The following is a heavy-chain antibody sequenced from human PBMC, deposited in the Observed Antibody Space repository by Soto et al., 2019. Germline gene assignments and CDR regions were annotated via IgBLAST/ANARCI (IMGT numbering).Heavy chain of an antibody. CDR3: ARDYYDCSGYSAPVDY. Sequence: PGGFLRLPCTASGFILSSYSMNWVRPAPGKELEWVSYISSSSSTIYYADSVKGRFTISRDNAKNSLYLQMNSLRAEDTAVYYCARDYYDCSGYSAPVDYWGQGPLVTVSS. D-gene: IGHD3-22*01. CDR2: ISSSSSTI. V-gene: IGHV3-48*01. J-gene: IGHJ4*02. CDR1: GFILSSYS.